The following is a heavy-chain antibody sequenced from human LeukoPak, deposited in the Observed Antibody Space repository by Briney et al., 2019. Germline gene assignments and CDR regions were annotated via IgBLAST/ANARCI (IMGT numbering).Heavy chain of an antibody. V-gene: IGHV4-30-2*01. CDR2: IYHSGST. CDR3: ARAIGSDSSGYPFDY. CDR1: GGSISSGGYS. J-gene: IGHJ4*02. Sequence: SETLSLTCAVSGGSISSGGYSWSWIRQPPGKGLEWIGYIYHSGSTYYNPSLKSRVTISVDRSKNQFSLKLSSVTAADTAVYYCARAIGSDSSGYPFDYWGQGTLVTVSS. D-gene: IGHD3-22*01.